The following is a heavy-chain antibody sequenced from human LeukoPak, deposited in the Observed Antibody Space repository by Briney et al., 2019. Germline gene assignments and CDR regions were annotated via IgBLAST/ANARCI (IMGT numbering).Heavy chain of an antibody. V-gene: IGHV4-4*07. D-gene: IGHD3-22*01. J-gene: IGHJ4*02. Sequence: PSETLSLTCTVSGGSISSHYWTWIRQSAGKGLEWIGRIYSSGNTNYNPSLKSRVTMSLDTSKNQFSLKLSSVTAADTAVYYCARRGNYYDSSGYYSAVDYWGQGTLVTVSS. CDR3: ARRGNYYDSSGYYSAVDY. CDR2: IYSSGNT. CDR1: GGSISSHY.